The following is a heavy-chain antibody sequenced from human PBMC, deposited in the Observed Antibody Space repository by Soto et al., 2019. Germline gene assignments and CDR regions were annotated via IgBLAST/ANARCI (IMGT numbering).Heavy chain of an antibody. D-gene: IGHD2-21*02. CDR2: IFHSGTT. CDR1: GDSISSGDW. Sequence: QVQLQESGPGLVRPSGTLSLTCAVSGDSISSGDWWTWVRQPPGERLEWIGEIFHSGTTNYNPSLKSRGTMSVDKSKNQSSLKLSSVSAADTAVYYCARIAYCGGDCFSFDYWGQGTLVTVSS. J-gene: IGHJ4*02. CDR3: ARIAYCGGDCFSFDY. V-gene: IGHV4-4*02.